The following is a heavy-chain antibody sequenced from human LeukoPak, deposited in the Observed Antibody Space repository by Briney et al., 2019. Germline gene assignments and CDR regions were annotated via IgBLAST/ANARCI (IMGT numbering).Heavy chain of an antibody. CDR1: GGSISSYY. CDR2: IYTSGST. Sequence: NTSETLSLTCTVSGGSISSYYWSWIRQPAGKGLEWIGRIYTSGSTNYNPSLKSRVTMSVDTSKNQFSLKLSSVTAADTAVYYCARARMRLRFLEWSSHFGGYYYYMDVWGKGTTVTVSS. V-gene: IGHV4-4*07. CDR3: ARARMRLRFLEWSSHFGGYYYYMDV. D-gene: IGHD3-3*01. J-gene: IGHJ6*03.